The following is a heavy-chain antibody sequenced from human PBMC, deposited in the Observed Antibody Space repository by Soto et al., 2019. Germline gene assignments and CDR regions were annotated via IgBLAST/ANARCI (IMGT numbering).Heavy chain of an antibody. CDR3: AKRIQGYSPLYNWFDP. CDR2: IYHSGST. Sequence: PSETLSLTCAGSGGSISSSNWWSWVRQPPGKGLEWIGEIYHSGSTNYNPSLKSRVTISVDKSKNQFSLKLSSVTAADTAVYYCAKRIQGYSPLYNWFDPWGQGTLVTVSS. CDR1: GGSISSSNW. J-gene: IGHJ5*02. D-gene: IGHD5-18*01. V-gene: IGHV4-4*02.